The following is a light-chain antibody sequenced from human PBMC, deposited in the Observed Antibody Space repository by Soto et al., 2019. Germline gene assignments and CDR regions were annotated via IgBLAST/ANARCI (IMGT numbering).Light chain of an antibody. V-gene: IGLV2-18*02. CDR3: SSYTDTKSLV. CDR1: SSDVGSYNR. Sequence: QSALTQPPSVSGSPGQSVTISCTGTSSDVGSYNRVSWYQQPPGTAPKLMIYEVSNRPSGVPDRFSGSKSGNTASLTVSALQAEDEADYYCSSYTDTKSLVFGTGTKLTVL. J-gene: IGLJ1*01. CDR2: EVS.